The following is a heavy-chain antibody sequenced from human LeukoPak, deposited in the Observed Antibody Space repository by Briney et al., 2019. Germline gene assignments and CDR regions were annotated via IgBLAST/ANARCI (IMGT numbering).Heavy chain of an antibody. J-gene: IGHJ6*02. V-gene: IGHV4-34*01. CDR3: ASATPYYDILTGYGDYYYGMDV. CDR2: INHSGST. D-gene: IGHD3-9*01. Sequence: SETLSLTCAVYGGSFSGYYWSWIRQPPGKGLEWIGEINHSGSTNYNPSLKSRVTISVDKSKNQFSLKLSSVTAADTAVYYCASATPYYDILTGYGDYYYGMDVWGQGTTVTVSS. CDR1: GGSFSGYY.